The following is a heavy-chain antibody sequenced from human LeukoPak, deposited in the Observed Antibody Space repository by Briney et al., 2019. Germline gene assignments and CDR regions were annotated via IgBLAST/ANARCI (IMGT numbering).Heavy chain of an antibody. CDR3: AKAKPMGSSAGYFDY. J-gene: IGHJ4*02. D-gene: IGHD3-10*01. Sequence: GGSLRLSCAASGFTFSSYSMNWVRQAPGKGLEWVSSISSSSSYIYYADSVKGRFTISRDNAKNSLYLQMNSLRAEDTAVYYCAKAKPMGSSAGYFDYWGQGTLVTVSS. CDR2: ISSSSSYI. CDR1: GFTFSSYS. V-gene: IGHV3-21*01.